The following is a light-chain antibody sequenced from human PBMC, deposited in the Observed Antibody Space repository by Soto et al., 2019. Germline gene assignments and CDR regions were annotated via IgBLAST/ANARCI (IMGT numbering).Light chain of an antibody. CDR3: QQYNNWPRAT. CDR2: GAS. CDR1: QSVSSN. J-gene: IGKJ4*01. V-gene: IGKV3-15*01. Sequence: EIVMTQSPATLSVSPWERATLSCRASQSVSSNLAWYQQKPGQAPRLLIYGASTRATGIPARFSASGSGTDFNLTISSLQSEDFAVYYCQQYNNWPRATFGGGTKVDIK.